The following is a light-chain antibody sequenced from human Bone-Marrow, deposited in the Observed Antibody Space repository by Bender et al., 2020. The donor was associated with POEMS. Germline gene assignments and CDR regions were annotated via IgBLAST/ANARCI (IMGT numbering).Light chain of an antibody. CDR3: CSYADTTTLI. CDR1: SGDIGAYDY. J-gene: IGLJ2*01. CDR2: EVT. V-gene: IGLV2-14*01. Sequence: QSALAQPASVSGSPGQSVTISCTGTSGDIGAYDYVSWYQQRPGKAPKLLIYEVTNRPSGVSNRFSASKSVNTASLTISGLQAEDEADYYCCSYADTTTLIFGGGTKLTVL.